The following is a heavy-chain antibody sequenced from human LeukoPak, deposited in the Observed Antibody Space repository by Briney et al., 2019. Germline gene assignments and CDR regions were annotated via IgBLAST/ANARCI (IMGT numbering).Heavy chain of an antibody. J-gene: IGHJ6*03. V-gene: IGHV4-61*02. CDR1: GGSISSGSYY. CDR2: IYTSGST. Sequence: PSETLSLTCTVSGGSISSGSYYWSWIRQPAGKGLEWIGRIYTSGSTNYNPSLKSRVTISVDTSKNQFSLKLSSVTAADTAVYYCAKPLYSGSYHIYYYYYMDVWGKGTTVTVSS. D-gene: IGHD1-26*01. CDR3: AKPLYSGSYHIYYYYYMDV.